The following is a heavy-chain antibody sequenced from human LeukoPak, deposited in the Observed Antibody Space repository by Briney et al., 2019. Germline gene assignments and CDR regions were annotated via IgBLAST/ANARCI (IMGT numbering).Heavy chain of an antibody. D-gene: IGHD3-10*01. CDR1: GFTFSSYA. CDR3: ARDLYYYGSGSYYNGMDV. V-gene: IGHV3-30-3*01. CDR2: ISYDGSNK. J-gene: IGHJ6*02. Sequence: GGSLRLSCAAPGFTFSSYAMHWVRQAPGKGLEWVAVISYDGSNKYYADSVKGRFTISRDNSKNTLYLQMNSLRAEDTAVYYCARDLYYYGSGSYYNGMDVWGQGTTVTVSS.